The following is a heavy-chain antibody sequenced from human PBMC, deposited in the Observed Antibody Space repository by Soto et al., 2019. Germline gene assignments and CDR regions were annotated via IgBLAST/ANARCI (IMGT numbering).Heavy chain of an antibody. CDR1: GFTFSSYA. Sequence: PGGSLRLSCAASGFTFSSYAMRWVRQAPGKGLEWVSGISGSGVSKYDADSVKGRFTISRDNSKNTLYLQMNSLRAEDTAVYYCAKERAVAGFDYWGQGTLVTVSS. CDR2: ISGSGVSK. CDR3: AKERAVAGFDY. D-gene: IGHD6-19*01. J-gene: IGHJ4*02. V-gene: IGHV3-23*01.